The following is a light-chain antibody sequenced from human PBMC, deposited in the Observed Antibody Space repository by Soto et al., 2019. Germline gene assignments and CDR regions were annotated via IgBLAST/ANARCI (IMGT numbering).Light chain of an antibody. Sequence: ERVLTQSPATLSLFPGERATLSCRASQSVSNDLAWYQQKPGQAPRLLIYRASTRATGVPARFSASGSGTEFTLTISSLQSEDSAVYYCHQYSNWPPWTFGPGTKVDIK. V-gene: IGKV3-15*01. J-gene: IGKJ1*01. CDR3: HQYSNWPPWT. CDR1: QSVSND. CDR2: RAS.